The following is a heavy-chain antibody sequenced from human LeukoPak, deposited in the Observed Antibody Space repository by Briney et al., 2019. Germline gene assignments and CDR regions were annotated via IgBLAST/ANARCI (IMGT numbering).Heavy chain of an antibody. CDR1: GGSLSNHA. D-gene: IGHD2-15*01. V-gene: IGHV1-69*04. CDR2: ILPILGTV. J-gene: IGHJ6*02. Sequence: SVKVSCKASGGSLSNHAINWVRQAPGKGFEWMGRILPILGTVNYAQRFHGRVTIAADKFTSTAYMELSSLTSEDTAVYYCASGLGFCSGSDCTNLVKDYYYGMNVWGQGTTVTVSS. CDR3: ASGLGFCSGSDCTNLVKDYYYGMNV.